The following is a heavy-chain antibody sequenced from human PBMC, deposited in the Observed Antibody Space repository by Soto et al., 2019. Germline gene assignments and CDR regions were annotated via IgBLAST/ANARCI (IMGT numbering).Heavy chain of an antibody. V-gene: IGHV1-18*01. CDR1: GYTFTTYG. J-gene: IGHJ6*02. CDR3: AREGSAPYYYYGMDV. CDR2: INGYNGNT. D-gene: IGHD6-19*01. Sequence: QVQLEQSGAEVKKPGDSMKVSCKASGYTFTTYGISWVRQAPGQGLEWMGWINGYNGNTDYPQKLQGRVTMTTDTSTCTAYMALRSLRSDDTAVYYCAREGSAPYYYYGMDVWAKGPRSPSP.